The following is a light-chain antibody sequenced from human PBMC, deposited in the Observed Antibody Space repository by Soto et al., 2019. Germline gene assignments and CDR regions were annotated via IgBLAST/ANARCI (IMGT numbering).Light chain of an antibody. CDR2: GAS. CDR1: QSVSSN. Sequence: EIVLTQSPATLSVSPGERATLSCRASQSVSSNLAWYQQKPGQAPRLLIYGASTRATGIPARFSGSGSGTDFILTINRLEPEDSAVYYCQQYGSSPPYTFGQGTKVDIK. CDR3: QQYGSSPPYT. J-gene: IGKJ2*01. V-gene: IGKV3-20*01.